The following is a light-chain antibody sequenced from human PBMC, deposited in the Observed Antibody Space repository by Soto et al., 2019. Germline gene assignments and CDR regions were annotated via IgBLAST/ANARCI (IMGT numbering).Light chain of an antibody. CDR2: GAS. CDR1: QSVSGNS. Sequence: ELVLTQSPGTLSLSPGERATLSCRASQSVSGNSLAWYRQNRGQAPRLIIYGASSRATGVPDRFSGSGSGTEFTLTITRLEPADFALYYCQQYGYSPWTFGLGTKVDIK. J-gene: IGKJ1*01. CDR3: QQYGYSPWT. V-gene: IGKV3-20*01.